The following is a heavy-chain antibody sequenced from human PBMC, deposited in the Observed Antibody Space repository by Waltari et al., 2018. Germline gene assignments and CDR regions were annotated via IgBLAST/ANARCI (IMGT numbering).Heavy chain of an antibody. CDR2: IYHSGST. J-gene: IGHJ4*02. CDR3: ARRLSGYPFDY. V-gene: IGHV4-38-2*01. Sequence: QVQLQESGPGLVKPSETLSLTCAVSGYSISSGYYWGWIRQPPGKGLEWIGSIYHSGSTYYTPSLKSRVTISVDTSKNQFSLKLSSVTAADTAVYYCARRLSGYPFDYWGQGTLVTVSS. D-gene: IGHD3-22*01. CDR1: GYSISSGYY.